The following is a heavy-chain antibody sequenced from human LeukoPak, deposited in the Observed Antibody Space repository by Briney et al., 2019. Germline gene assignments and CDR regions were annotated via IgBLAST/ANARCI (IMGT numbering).Heavy chain of an antibody. CDR3: ARYGSGSYRQFDF. Sequence: SETLSLTCTVSGGSISPYYWSWIRQPPGRGLEWVGFISYTGSTNYNPSLKSRVTISLDTSKNQFSLKLSSVTAADTAVYYCARYGSGSYRQFDFWGQGTLVTVSS. V-gene: IGHV4-59*01. D-gene: IGHD3-10*01. CDR1: GGSISPYY. J-gene: IGHJ4*02. CDR2: ISYTGST.